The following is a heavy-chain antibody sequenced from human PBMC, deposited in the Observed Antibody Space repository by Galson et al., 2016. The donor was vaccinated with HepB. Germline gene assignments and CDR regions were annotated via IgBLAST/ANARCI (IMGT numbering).Heavy chain of an antibody. J-gene: IGHJ4*02. V-gene: IGHV3-53*01. CDR2: IFSGGDT. Sequence: SLRLSCAASAFSVSSNYMSWVRQAPGKGLEWVSIIFSGGDTYYADSVKGRFTIPRDDSKNTLYLQMNSLRAEDTAVYYCAILPGSIVPPPYYWGQGTLVTVSS. D-gene: IGHD1-26*01. CDR3: AILPGSIVPPPYY. CDR1: AFSVSSNY.